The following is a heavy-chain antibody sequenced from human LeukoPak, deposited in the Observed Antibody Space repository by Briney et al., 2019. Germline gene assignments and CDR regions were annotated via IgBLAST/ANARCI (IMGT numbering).Heavy chain of an antibody. CDR1: GCTFNTSA. J-gene: IGHJ5*02. CDR3: AKGRGNRVYNWFDT. D-gene: IGHD1-14*01. CDR2: ISGSGRST. V-gene: IGHV3-23*01. Sequence: GGSLRLSCAGSGCTFNTSAMSWVRQAPGKGLEWVSAISGSGRSTYYTDSVRGRFTISRDNSKNTLYLQMNSLRAEDTAVYFCAKGRGNRVYNWFDTWGQGILVTVSS.